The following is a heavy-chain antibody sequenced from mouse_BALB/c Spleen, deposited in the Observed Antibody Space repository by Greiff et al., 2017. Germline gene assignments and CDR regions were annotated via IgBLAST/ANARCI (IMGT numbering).Heavy chain of an antibody. CDR2: ISDGGSYT. CDR3: ARDHPYAMDY. Sequence: EVKLQESGGGLVKPGGSLKLSCAASGFTFSDYYMYWVRQTPEKRLEWVATISDGGSYTYYPDSVKGRFTISRDNAKNNLYLQMSSLKSEDTAMYYCARDHPYAMDYWGQGTSVTVSS. J-gene: IGHJ4*01. V-gene: IGHV5-4*02. CDR1: GFTFSDYY.